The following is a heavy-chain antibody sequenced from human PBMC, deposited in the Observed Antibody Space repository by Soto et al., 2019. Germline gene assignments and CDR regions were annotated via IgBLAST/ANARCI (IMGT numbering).Heavy chain of an antibody. D-gene: IGHD1-1*01. CDR2: INPTGGST. J-gene: IGHJ6*01. V-gene: IGHV1-46*01. Sequence: ASVKVSCKASGYAFTSYYMHWVRQAPGQGLEWMGIINPTGGSTTYAQKFQGRVTMTGDTSTTTSYMELRSLRSDDTSVYFCARESINSYYYYGIYVWGQGTTVTVPS. CDR3: ARESINSYYYYGIYV. CDR1: GYAFTSYY.